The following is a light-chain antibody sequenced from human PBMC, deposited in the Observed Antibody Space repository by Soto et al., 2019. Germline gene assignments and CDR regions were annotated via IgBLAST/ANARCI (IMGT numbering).Light chain of an antibody. V-gene: IGKV1-5*01. CDR1: PTPSSR. J-gene: IGKJ1*01. CDR3: QQYKSYWT. Sequence: DIQMTQSPSTLPGSLGDRVTNSLRASPTPSSRLAWYQQKPGEAPKLLIYAASSLQSGVPSRFSGSGSGTDFTLTISSLQPDDFATYYCQQYKSYWTFGQGTKVDIK. CDR2: AAS.